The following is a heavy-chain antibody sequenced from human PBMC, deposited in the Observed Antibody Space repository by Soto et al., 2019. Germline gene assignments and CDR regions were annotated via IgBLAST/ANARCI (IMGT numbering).Heavy chain of an antibody. Sequence: EESWTNSFKGSGYSFTSYWIGWVRQMLGKVLELMGGIYPGESDTRCSPSFQGQVTISADRSISTAYLQWSSLKASDTAMYYCAWLGITIYCSNRHCPTTNFSGQGTTVAV. V-gene: IGHV5-51*01. CDR2: IYPGESDT. CDR1: GYSFTSYW. J-gene: IGHJ6*02. CDR3: AWLGITIYCSNRHCPTTNF. D-gene: IGHD2-2*01.